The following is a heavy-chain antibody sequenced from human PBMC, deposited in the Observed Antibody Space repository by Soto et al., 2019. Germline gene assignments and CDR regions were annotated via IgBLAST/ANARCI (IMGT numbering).Heavy chain of an antibody. Sequence: GASVKVSCKASGYTFTGYYMHWVRQAPGQGLEWMGWINPNSGGTNYAQKFQGRVTMTRDTSISTAYMELSRLRSDDTAVYYCAREEVVNPEGYTAKYYYYGMDVWGQGTTVTVSS. CDR3: AREEVVNPEGYTAKYYYYGMDV. CDR1: GYTFTGYY. V-gene: IGHV1-2*02. CDR2: INPNSGGT. D-gene: IGHD5-18*01. J-gene: IGHJ6*02.